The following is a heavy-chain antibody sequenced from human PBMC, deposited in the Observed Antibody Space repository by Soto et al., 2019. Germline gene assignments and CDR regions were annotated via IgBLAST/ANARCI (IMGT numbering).Heavy chain of an antibody. D-gene: IGHD3-3*01. V-gene: IGHV3-23*01. Sequence: GGSLRLSCAASGFTFSSYAMSWVRQAPGKGLEWVSAISGSGGSTYYADSVKGRFTISRDNSKNTLYLQMNSLRAEDTAVYYCAKDQSARDFWSGSYSSDYWGQGPLVTVSS. CDR2: ISGSGGST. J-gene: IGHJ4*02. CDR3: AKDQSARDFWSGSYSSDY. CDR1: GFTFSSYA.